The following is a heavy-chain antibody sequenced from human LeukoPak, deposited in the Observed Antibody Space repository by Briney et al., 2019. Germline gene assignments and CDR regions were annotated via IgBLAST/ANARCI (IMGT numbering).Heavy chain of an antibody. D-gene: IGHD3-3*01. V-gene: IGHV1-18*01. J-gene: IGHJ4*02. CDR3: ARGYITIFGVVTLTFDY. CDR2: ISAYNGNT. Sequence: GASVKVSCKASGYTFASYGISWVRQAPGQGLEWMGWISAYNGNTNYAQKLQGRVTMTTDTSTSTAYMELRSLRSDDTAMYYCARGYITIFGVVTLTFDYWGQGTLVTVSS. CDR1: GYTFASYG.